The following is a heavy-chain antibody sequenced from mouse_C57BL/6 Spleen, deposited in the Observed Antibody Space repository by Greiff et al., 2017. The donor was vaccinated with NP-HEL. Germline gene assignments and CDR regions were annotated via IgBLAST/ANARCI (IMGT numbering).Heavy chain of an antibody. CDR3: ARGHGYPHWYFDV. Sequence: QVQLQQPGAELVRPGSSVKLSCKASGYTFTSYWMHWVKQRPIQGLEWIGNIDPSDSETHYNQKFKDKATLTVDKSSSTAYMQLISLTTDDSAVYDGARGHGYPHWYFDVWGTGTTVTVSS. J-gene: IGHJ1*03. V-gene: IGHV1-52*01. CDR1: GYTFTSYW. D-gene: IGHD2-2*01. CDR2: IDPSDSET.